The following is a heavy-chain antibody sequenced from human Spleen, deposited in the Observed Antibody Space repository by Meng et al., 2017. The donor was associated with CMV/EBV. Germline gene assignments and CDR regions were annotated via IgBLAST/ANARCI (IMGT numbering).Heavy chain of an antibody. Sequence: GGSLRLFCAASGFTFSSYAMHWVRQAPGKGLEWVTVISFDGSNKYYADSVKGRFTISRDDSKNTLYLQMNSLRAEDTAVYYCARSIAVAALRSGMDVWGQGTTVTVSS. CDR1: GFTFSSYA. CDR2: ISFDGSNK. V-gene: IGHV3-30*04. J-gene: IGHJ6*02. CDR3: ARSIAVAALRSGMDV. D-gene: IGHD6-19*01.